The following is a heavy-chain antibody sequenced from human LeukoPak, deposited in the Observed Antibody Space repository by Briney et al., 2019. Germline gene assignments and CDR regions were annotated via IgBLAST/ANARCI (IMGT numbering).Heavy chain of an antibody. V-gene: IGHV3-7*01. D-gene: IGHD6-19*01. J-gene: IGHJ4*02. CDR3: ALETVAVNGMDC. CDR2: IKQDGSEK. Sequence: GGSLRLSCAASGFTFSTYWMSWVRPAPGKGLEWVANIKQDGSEKHYGDSVRGRFTISRDNAKHSLYLQMSSQGGVETCDNYCALETVAVNGMDCWGQGTLVAVPS. CDR1: GFTFSTYW.